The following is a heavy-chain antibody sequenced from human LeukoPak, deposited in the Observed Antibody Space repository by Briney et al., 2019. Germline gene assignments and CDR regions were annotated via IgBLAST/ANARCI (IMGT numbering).Heavy chain of an antibody. J-gene: IGHJ4*02. CDR1: GYTFTSYG. V-gene: IGHV1-18*01. CDR2: ISAYNGET. D-gene: IGHD4-17*01. CDR3: ARTRPTVQGWGFDY. Sequence: ASVKVSCKASGYTFTSYGITWVRQAPGQGLEWMGWISAYNGETNYGQKLQGRVTMTTEKFTSTAYMEVRSLRSDDTAVYYCARTRPTVQGWGFDYWGQGTLVTVSS.